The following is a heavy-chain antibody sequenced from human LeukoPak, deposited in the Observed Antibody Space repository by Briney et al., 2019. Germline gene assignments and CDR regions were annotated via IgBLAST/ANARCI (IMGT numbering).Heavy chain of an antibody. CDR2: IKQDGSEK. J-gene: IGHJ4*02. V-gene: IGHV3-7*01. CDR1: GFTFSSYA. CDR3: AREWYSSSWYYFDY. Sequence: PGGSLRLSCAASGFTFSSYAMSWVRQAPGKGLEWVANIKQDGSEKYYVDSVKGRFTISRDNAKNSLYLQMNSLRAEDTAVYYCAREWYSSSWYYFDYWGQGTLVTVSS. D-gene: IGHD6-13*01.